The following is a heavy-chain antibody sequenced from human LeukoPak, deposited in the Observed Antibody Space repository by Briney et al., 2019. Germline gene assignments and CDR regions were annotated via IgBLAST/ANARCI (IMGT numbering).Heavy chain of an antibody. D-gene: IGHD3-3*01. Sequence: PSQTLSLTCTVSGGSISSGGYYWSWIRQHPGKGLEWIVYIYYSGSTYYNPSLKSRVTISVDTSKNQFSLKLSSVTAADTAVYYCASFDFWSGYSHPYGMDVWGQGTTVTVSS. CDR2: IYYSGST. CDR1: GGSISSGGYY. CDR3: ASFDFWSGYSHPYGMDV. V-gene: IGHV4-31*03. J-gene: IGHJ6*02.